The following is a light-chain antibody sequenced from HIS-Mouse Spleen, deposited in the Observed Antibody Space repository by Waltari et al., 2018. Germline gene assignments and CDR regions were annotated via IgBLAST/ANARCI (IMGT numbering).Light chain of an antibody. Sequence: SSELTQDPAVSVALGQTVRITCLGDSLGSDSASRYQQKPGQAPVLVIYGKNNRPSGIPDRFSGSSSGNTASLTITGAQAEDEADYYCNSRDSSGNHVVFGGGTKLTVL. CDR1: SLGSDS. V-gene: IGLV3-19*01. CDR2: GKN. CDR3: NSRDSSGNHVV. J-gene: IGLJ2*01.